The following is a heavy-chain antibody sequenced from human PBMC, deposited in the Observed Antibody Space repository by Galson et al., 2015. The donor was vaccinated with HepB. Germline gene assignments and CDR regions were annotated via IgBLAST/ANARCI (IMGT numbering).Heavy chain of an antibody. CDR1: GYSFISYR. CDR2: IDPRDSDS. V-gene: IGHV5-10-1*01. J-gene: IGHJ4*02. D-gene: IGHD3-22*01. CDR3: ATYDTSADASDY. Sequence: QSGAEVKKPGESLRITCRGSGYSFISYRIAWVRQMPGKALEWMARIDPRDSDSDYSPSFQGHVSISADKSINTAYLQWSSLKASDTAIYYCATYDTSADASDYWGQGTLVTVSS.